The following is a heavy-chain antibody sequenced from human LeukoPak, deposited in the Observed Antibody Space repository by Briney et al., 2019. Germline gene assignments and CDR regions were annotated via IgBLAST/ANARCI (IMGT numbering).Heavy chain of an antibody. D-gene: IGHD3-10*01. V-gene: IGHV3-23*01. CDR1: GFTFSSYA. CDR2: ISGSGGST. Sequence: GGSLRLSCAASGFTFSSYAMSWVRQAPGKGLEWVSAISGSGGSTYYADSVKGRFTISRDNSKNTLYLQMNSLRAEDTAVYYCAKGQTWFGSKGPDHWGQGTLVTVSS. CDR3: AKGQTWFGSKGPDH. J-gene: IGHJ5*02.